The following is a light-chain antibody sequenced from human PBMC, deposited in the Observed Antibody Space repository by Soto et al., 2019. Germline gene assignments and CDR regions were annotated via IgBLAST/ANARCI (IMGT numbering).Light chain of an antibody. Sequence: DIRMTQSPSTLSASVGDRVTITCRASQSINTWLAWYQQKPGKAPKLLIYQASSLESGVPSRFSGSGSGTDFTLSISSLQPDDFATYYCQQYNSYPWTFGQGTKVEIK. CDR2: QAS. J-gene: IGKJ1*01. V-gene: IGKV1-5*03. CDR1: QSINTW. CDR3: QQYNSYPWT.